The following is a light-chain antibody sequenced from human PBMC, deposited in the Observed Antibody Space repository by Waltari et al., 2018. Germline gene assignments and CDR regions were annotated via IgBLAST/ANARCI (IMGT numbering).Light chain of an antibody. CDR1: QSVSLNY. CDR2: GAS. V-gene: IGKV3-20*01. J-gene: IGKJ1*01. CDR3: QQYGSSPRT. Sequence: EIVLTQSPGTLSLSQGERATLSCRASQSVSLNYLAWYQQKPGQAPTILIYGASSRATGIPDRFSGSGSGTDFTLTISRLEPEDFAVYYCQQYGSSPRTFGQGTKVEI.